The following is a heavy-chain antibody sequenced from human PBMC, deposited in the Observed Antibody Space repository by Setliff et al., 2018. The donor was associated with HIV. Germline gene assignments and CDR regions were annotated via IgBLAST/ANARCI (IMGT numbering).Heavy chain of an antibody. Sequence: PGGSLRLSCAASGFTFSDYYMTWIRQAPGKGLEWVSYISTSGGTIYYADSLKGRFTISRDNAKNSLYLQMNSLRAEDTAVYYCARGLSGYDYLSYYYGMDVWGQGTTVTVSS. D-gene: IGHD5-12*01. J-gene: IGHJ6*02. CDR1: GFTFSDYY. CDR3: ARGLSGYDYLSYYYGMDV. CDR2: ISTSGGTI. V-gene: IGHV3-11*04.